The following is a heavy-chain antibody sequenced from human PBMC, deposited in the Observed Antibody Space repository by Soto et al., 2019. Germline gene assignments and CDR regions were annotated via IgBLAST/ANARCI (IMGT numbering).Heavy chain of an antibody. V-gene: IGHV1-69*13. J-gene: IGHJ6*02. CDR2: IIPIFGTA. D-gene: IGHD5-18*01. CDR1: GGTFSSYA. CDR3: ARDGGGYSYGYRYGMDV. Sequence: RASVKVSCKASGGTFSSYAISWVRQAPGQGLEWMGGIIPIFGTANYAQKFQGRVTITADESTSTAYMELSSLRSEDTAVYYCARDGGGYSYGYRYGMDVWGQGTTVTVSS.